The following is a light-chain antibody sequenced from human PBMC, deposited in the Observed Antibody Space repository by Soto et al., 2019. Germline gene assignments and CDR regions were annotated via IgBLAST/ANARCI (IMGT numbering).Light chain of an antibody. CDR2: GAS. CDR3: QQYNNWPRT. Sequence: EIVLTQSPATLSLSPGERATLSCRASQSVRSYLVWYQQKPGQAPRLLIYGASSRATGIPDRFSGSGSGTDFTLTIRRLEPEDFAVYYCQQYNNWPRTFGQGTKVDIK. CDR1: QSVRSY. V-gene: IGKV3-11*01. J-gene: IGKJ1*01.